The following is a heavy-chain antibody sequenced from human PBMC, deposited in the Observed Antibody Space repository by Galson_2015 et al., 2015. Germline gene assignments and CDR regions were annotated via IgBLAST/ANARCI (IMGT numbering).Heavy chain of an antibody. CDR3: ARDPWRGSYKVFYFDY. V-gene: IGHV3-48*02. CDR2: ISSSATI. Sequence: SLRLSCAASGFTFSSYTISWVRQAPGKGLEWVSYISSSATIYYADSVKGRFTISSDNAKNSLYLQMNSLRDEDTAAYYCARDPWRGSYKVFYFDYWGQGTLVTVSS. CDR1: GFTFSSYT. J-gene: IGHJ4*02. D-gene: IGHD1-26*01.